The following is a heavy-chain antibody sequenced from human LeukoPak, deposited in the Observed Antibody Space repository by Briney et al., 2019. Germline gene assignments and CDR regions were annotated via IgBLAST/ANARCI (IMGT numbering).Heavy chain of an antibody. CDR1: GGSISSYY. D-gene: IGHD1-7*01. J-gene: IGHJ5*02. CDR3: AREGGYNPGLYNWNYSGGNWFDP. CDR2: IYYSGST. V-gene: IGHV4-59*12. Sequence: PSETLSLTCTVSGGSISSYYWSWIRQPPGKGLEWIGYIYYSGSTNYSPSLKSRVTISVDTSKNQFSLKLSSVTAADTAVYYCAREGGYNPGLYNWNYSGGNWFDPWGQGTLVTVSS.